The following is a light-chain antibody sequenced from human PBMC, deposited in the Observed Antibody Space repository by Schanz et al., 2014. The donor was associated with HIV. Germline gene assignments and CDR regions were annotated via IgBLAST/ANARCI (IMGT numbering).Light chain of an antibody. Sequence: EVVMTQSPATLSVSPGERATLSCRASQSVSSYLAWYQQKPGQAPRLLIYGASSRATGIPARFSGSGSGTDFTLTISSLEPEDVAVYYCQQYGSSPRTLTFGGGTKVEIK. CDR3: QQYGSSPRTLT. CDR1: QSVSSY. CDR2: GAS. V-gene: IGKV3-20*01. J-gene: IGKJ4*01.